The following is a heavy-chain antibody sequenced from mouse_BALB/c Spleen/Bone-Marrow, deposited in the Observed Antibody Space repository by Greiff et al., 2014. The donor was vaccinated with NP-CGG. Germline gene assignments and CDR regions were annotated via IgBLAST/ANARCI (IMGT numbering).Heavy chain of an antibody. D-gene: IGHD2-3*01. CDR3: ARVTTDWYFDV. CDR2: INPYNGDT. CDR1: GHSFTGYF. Sequence: EVQLQQSGPELVKPGASVKISCKASGHSFTGYFMNWVMQSHGKSLGWIGRINPYNGDTFYNQKFKGKATLTVDKSSSTAHMELRSLASEDSAVYYCARVTTDWYFDVWGAGTTVTVSS. J-gene: IGHJ1*01. V-gene: IGHV1-20*02.